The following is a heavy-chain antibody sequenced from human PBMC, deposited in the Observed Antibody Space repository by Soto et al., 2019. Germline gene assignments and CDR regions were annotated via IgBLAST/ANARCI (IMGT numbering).Heavy chain of an antibody. V-gene: IGHV3-21*01. CDR1: GFTFSSYS. CDR3: ATSGGAAMAFDY. D-gene: IGHD2-2*01. Sequence: GESLKISCAASGFTFSSYSINWVRQAPGKGLEWVSSISSSGSYIYYADSVKGRFTISRDNAKNSLYLQMNSLRAEDTAVYYCATSGGAAMAFDYWGQGTLVTVSS. CDR2: ISSSGSYI. J-gene: IGHJ4*02.